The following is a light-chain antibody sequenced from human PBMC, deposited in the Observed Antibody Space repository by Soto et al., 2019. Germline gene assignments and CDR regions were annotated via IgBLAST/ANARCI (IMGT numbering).Light chain of an antibody. Sequence: QSALTQPPSASGSPGQSVTISCTGTSSDVGGYDYVSWYQQHPGKAPKLLIYEVSKGPSGVPDRFSGSKSGNTASLTVSGLQAADEADYFCKSYAGSNTYVFGSGTKVTVL. CDR3: KSYAGSNTYV. CDR1: SSDVGGYDY. V-gene: IGLV2-8*01. CDR2: EVS. J-gene: IGLJ1*01.